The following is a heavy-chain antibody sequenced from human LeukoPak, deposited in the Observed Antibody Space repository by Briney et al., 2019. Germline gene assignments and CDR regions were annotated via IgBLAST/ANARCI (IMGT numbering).Heavy chain of an antibody. V-gene: IGHV4-4*02. CDR2: IYHSGST. CDR3: ARAPLGDYYGSGSVIDY. J-gene: IGHJ4*02. D-gene: IGHD3-10*01. CDR1: GGSISSSNW. Sequence: PSGTLSLTCAVSGGSISSSNWWSWVRQPPGKGREWFGEIYHSGSTNYNPSLKSRVTISADKSKNQFSLKLSSVTAADTAVYYCARAPLGDYYGSGSVIDYWGQGTLATVSS.